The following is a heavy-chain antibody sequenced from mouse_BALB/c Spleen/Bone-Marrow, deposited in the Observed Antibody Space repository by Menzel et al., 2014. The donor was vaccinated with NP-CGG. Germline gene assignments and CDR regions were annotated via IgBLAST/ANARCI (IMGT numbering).Heavy chain of an antibody. CDR2: INPTRGYT. CDR1: GYTFTSFT. J-gene: IGHJ2*01. Sequence: QVQLKDSAPELARPGASVKMSCKASGYTFTSFTIQWIKQRPGQGLEWIGYINPTRGYTDYNQKFKDRTTLTADKSSSTTYTQLTSLTSEDSAVYYCAREATYYAYFDYWGQGTALAVSS. V-gene: IGHV1-4*02. D-gene: IGHD1-1*01. CDR3: AREATYYAYFDY.